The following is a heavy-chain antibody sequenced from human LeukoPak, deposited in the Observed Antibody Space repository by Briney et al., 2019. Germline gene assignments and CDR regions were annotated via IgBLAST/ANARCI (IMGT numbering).Heavy chain of an antibody. CDR1: GGTFSSYA. Sequence: SVKVSCKASGGTFSSYAISWVRQAPGQGLEWMGGIIPIFGTANYAQKFQGRVTITTDESTSTAYMELSSLRSEDTAVYYCASGYYDSSGYLLPDFDYWGQGTLVTVSS. J-gene: IGHJ4*02. V-gene: IGHV1-69*05. CDR3: ASGYYDSSGYLLPDFDY. D-gene: IGHD3-22*01. CDR2: IIPIFGTA.